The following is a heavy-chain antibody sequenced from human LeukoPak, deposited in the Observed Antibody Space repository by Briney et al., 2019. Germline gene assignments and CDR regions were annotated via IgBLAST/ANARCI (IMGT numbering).Heavy chain of an antibody. Sequence: SVKVSCKASGYTFTSYAMHWVRQAPGQGLEWMGGVIPIFGTSNYAQKFQGRVTITADESTSTAYMELSSLRSEDTAVYYCARVYILRGTEDVFDIWGQGTMVTVSS. CDR1: GYTFTSYA. D-gene: IGHD2-2*02. CDR2: VIPIFGTS. CDR3: ARVYILRGTEDVFDI. V-gene: IGHV1-69*13. J-gene: IGHJ3*02.